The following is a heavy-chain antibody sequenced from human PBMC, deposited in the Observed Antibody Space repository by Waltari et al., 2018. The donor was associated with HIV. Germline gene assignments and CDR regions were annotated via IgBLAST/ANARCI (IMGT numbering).Heavy chain of an antibody. J-gene: IGHJ4*02. Sequence: QVQLVESGGGVVQPGRSLRLSCAASGSTFSRYGMHWVRQAPGKGLEWVTVISYYGDNKDYADSVKGRFTISRDNSKNTLYLQMNSLRPEDTAVYYCARGASGWSPGYWGQGTLVTVSS. CDR2: ISYYGDNK. CDR3: ARGASGWSPGY. CDR1: GSTFSRYG. V-gene: IGHV3-30*03. D-gene: IGHD6-19*01.